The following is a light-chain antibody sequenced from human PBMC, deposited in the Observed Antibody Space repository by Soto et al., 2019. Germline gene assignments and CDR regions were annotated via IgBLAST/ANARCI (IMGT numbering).Light chain of an antibody. CDR2: GAS. CDR1: QSVSFN. CDR3: QHYNNWPPWT. V-gene: IGKV3-15*01. J-gene: IGKJ1*01. Sequence: IVMTQSPATLSVSPGERATLSCMASQSVSFNLAWYQQKPGQAPRLLIYGASNRDTGIPARFSGSGSGTEFTLTISSLQSEDFAVYYCQHYNNWPPWTFGQGTTVQIK.